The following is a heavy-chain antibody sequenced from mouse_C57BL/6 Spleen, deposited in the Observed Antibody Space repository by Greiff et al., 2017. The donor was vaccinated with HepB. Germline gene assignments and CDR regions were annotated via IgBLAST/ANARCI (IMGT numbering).Heavy chain of an antibody. CDR1: GFTFSSYA. J-gene: IGHJ4*01. CDR3: ARDEDYDYDVCYYAMDY. D-gene: IGHD2-4*01. CDR2: ISDGGSYT. Sequence: DVMLVESGGGLVKPGGSLKLSCAASGFTFSSYAMSWVRQTPEQRLEWVATISDGGSYTYYPDNVKGRFTISRDNAKNNRYLQMSHLKSEDTAMYYCARDEDYDYDVCYYAMDYWGQGTSVTVAS. V-gene: IGHV5-4*01.